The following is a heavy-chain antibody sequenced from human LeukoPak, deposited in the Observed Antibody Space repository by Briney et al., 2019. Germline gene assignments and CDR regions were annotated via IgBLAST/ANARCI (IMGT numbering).Heavy chain of an antibody. D-gene: IGHD5-24*01. Sequence: GGSLRLSCAASGFTFSSYAMSWVRQAPGKGLEWVSAISGSSGSTYYADSVKGRFTISRDNSRNTLYLQMNSLRADDTAVYYCAKSRPMACYFDYWGQGTLVTVSS. CDR3: AKSRPMACYFDY. CDR2: ISGSSGST. J-gene: IGHJ4*02. CDR1: GFTFSSYA. V-gene: IGHV3-23*01.